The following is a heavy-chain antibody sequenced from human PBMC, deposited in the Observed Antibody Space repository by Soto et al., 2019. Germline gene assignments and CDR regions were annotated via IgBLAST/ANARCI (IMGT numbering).Heavy chain of an antibody. CDR2: ISYDGSNK. CDR1: GFTFSSYG. J-gene: IGHJ4*02. Sequence: GGSLRLSCAASGFTFSSYGMHWVRQAPGKGLEWVAVISYDGSNKYYADSVKGRFTISRDNSKNTLYLQMNSLRAEDTAVYYCAKFASDYDFPLHFDYWGQGTLVTVSS. D-gene: IGHD5-12*01. V-gene: IGHV3-30*18. CDR3: AKFASDYDFPLHFDY.